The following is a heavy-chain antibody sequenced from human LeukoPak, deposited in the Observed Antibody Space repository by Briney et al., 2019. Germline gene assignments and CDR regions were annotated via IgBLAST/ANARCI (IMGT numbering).Heavy chain of an antibody. CDR1: GFTFSSYA. CDR3: AREGRWLADWFDP. CDR2: ISGSGGST. Sequence: PGGSLRLSCAASGFTFSSYAMSWVRQAPGKGLEWVSGISGSGGSTYHADSVKGRFTISRDNSKDTLFLQMNSLRAEDTAVYYCAREGRWLADWFDPWGQGTLVTVSS. D-gene: IGHD6-19*01. V-gene: IGHV3-23*01. J-gene: IGHJ5*02.